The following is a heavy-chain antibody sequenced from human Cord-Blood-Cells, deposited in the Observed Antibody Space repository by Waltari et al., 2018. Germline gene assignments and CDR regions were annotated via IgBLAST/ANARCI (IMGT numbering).Heavy chain of an antibody. Sequence: VQMVESGGGLLQPGGSLRLSCAASGFTVRSNYMSWVRQAPGKGLEWVAVIYSGGSTYYTYSVKCRFTISRDNSKNTLYLQMNSLRAEDTAVYYCAREFYSGSYYFDYWGQGTLVTVSS. CDR3: AREFYSGSYYFDY. V-gene: IGHV3-53*01. D-gene: IGHD1-26*01. CDR1: GFTVRSNY. J-gene: IGHJ4*02. CDR2: IYSGGST.